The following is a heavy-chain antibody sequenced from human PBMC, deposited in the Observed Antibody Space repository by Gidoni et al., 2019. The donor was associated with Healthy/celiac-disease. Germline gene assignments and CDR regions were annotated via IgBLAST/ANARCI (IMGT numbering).Heavy chain of an antibody. CDR3: ARDQLLVGFGEFPDAFDI. CDR1: GFTFSSYG. Sequence: QVQLVESGGGVVQPGRSLRLSCAASGFTFSSYGMHWVRQDPGKGLGWVAVIWYDGSNKYYADSVKGRFTISRDNSKNTLYLQMNSLRAEDTAVYYCARDQLLVGFGEFPDAFDIWGQGTMVTVSS. CDR2: IWYDGSNK. D-gene: IGHD3-10*01. J-gene: IGHJ3*02. V-gene: IGHV3-33*01.